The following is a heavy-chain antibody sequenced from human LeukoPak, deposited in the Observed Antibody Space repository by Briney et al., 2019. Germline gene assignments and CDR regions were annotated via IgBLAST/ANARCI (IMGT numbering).Heavy chain of an antibody. CDR3: ARGDGYNYSRYYYYYMDV. D-gene: IGHD5-24*01. CDR2: IYYSGST. Sequence: SETLSLTGTGSGGSISSYYWSWIRQPPGKGLEWFGNIYYSGSTNYNPSLKSRVTISVDTSKNQFSLKLSSVTAADTAVYYCARGDGYNYSRYYYYYMDVWGKGTTVTVSS. J-gene: IGHJ6*03. CDR1: GGSISSYY. V-gene: IGHV4-59*01.